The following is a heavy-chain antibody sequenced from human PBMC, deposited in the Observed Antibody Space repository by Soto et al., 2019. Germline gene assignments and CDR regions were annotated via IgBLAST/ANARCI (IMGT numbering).Heavy chain of an antibody. CDR3: AGPFGVVTMDV. CDR1: GGSFSGYY. Sequence: SETLSLTCAVYGGSFSGYYWSWIRQPPGKGLEWIGEINHSGSTNYNPSLKSRVTISVDTSKNQFSLKLSSVTAADTAVYYCAGPFGVVTMDVWGKGTTVTVSS. CDR2: INHSGST. D-gene: IGHD3-3*01. J-gene: IGHJ6*03. V-gene: IGHV4-34*01.